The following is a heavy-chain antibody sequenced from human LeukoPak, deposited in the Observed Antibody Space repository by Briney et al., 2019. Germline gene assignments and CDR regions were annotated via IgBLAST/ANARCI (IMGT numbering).Heavy chain of an antibody. J-gene: IGHJ6*02. CDR2: ISSSGSTI. Sequence: GGSLRLSCATSGFTFSDYYMSWIRQAPRKGLEWVSYISSSGSTIYYADSVKGRFTISRDNAKNSLYLQMNSLRAEDTAVYYCARVYAVVPAAIPGNYGMDVWGQGTTVTVSS. CDR3: ARVYAVVPAAIPGNYGMDV. CDR1: GFTFSDYY. D-gene: IGHD2-2*02. V-gene: IGHV3-11*01.